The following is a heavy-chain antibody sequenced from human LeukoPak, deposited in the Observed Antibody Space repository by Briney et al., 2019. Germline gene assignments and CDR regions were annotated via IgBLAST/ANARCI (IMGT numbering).Heavy chain of an antibody. V-gene: IGHV3-21*01. CDR3: ARDDGYSSGWYHWFDP. CDR1: GFTFSDYS. CDR2: ISSGSRYI. J-gene: IGHJ5*02. D-gene: IGHD6-19*01. Sequence: GGSLRLSCEASGFTFSDYSMNWVRQAPGKGLEWVSSISSGSRYIYYAESMKGRFTISRDNAKNSLNLQMNSLRAEDTAVYYCARDDGYSSGWYHWFDPWGQGTLVTVSS.